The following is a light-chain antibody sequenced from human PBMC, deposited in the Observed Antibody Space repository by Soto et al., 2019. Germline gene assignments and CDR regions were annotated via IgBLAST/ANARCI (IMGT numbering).Light chain of an antibody. Sequence: DIQMTQSPSSLSASVGDRVTITCRASQSISSYLNWYQQKPGKAPKLLIYAASSLQSGGPSRFSGSGSGTDFTLTNSSLQPEDFATYYCQQSYSTPITLGQGTRLEIK. V-gene: IGKV1-39*01. CDR2: AAS. J-gene: IGKJ5*01. CDR1: QSISSY. CDR3: QQSYSTPIT.